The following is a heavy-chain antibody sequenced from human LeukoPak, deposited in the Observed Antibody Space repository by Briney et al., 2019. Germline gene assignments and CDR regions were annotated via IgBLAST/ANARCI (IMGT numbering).Heavy chain of an antibody. Sequence: ASVKVSCKASGYTFTSYDINWVRQATEQGLEWMGWMNPNSGNTGYAQKFQGRVTMTRNTSISTAYMELSSLRSEDTAVYYCARGIHCSGGSCFIDYWGQGTLVTVSS. CDR3: ARGIHCSGGSCFIDY. J-gene: IGHJ4*02. V-gene: IGHV1-8*01. CDR2: MNPNSGNT. CDR1: GYTFTSYD. D-gene: IGHD2-15*01.